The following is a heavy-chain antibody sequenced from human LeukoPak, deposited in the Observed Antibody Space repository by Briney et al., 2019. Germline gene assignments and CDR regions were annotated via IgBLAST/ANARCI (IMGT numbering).Heavy chain of an antibody. V-gene: IGHV1-69*13. Sequence: ASVKVSCKASGGTFSSYAISWVRQAPGQGLEWMGGITPIFGTANYAQKFQGRVTITADESTSTAYMELSSLRSEDTAVYYCARVGPYSSSWYFDYWGQGTLVTVSS. CDR1: GGTFSSYA. D-gene: IGHD6-13*01. CDR3: ARVGPYSSSWYFDY. CDR2: ITPIFGTA. J-gene: IGHJ4*02.